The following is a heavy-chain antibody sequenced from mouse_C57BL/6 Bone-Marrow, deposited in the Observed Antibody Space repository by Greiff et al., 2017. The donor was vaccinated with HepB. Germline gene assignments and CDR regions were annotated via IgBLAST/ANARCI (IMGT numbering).Heavy chain of an antibody. Sequence: VQLQQPGAELVKPGASVKLSCKASGYTFTSYWMQWVKQRPGQGLEWIGEIDPSDSYTNYNQKFKGKATLAVDTSSSTAYMQLSSLTSEDSAVYYCARDYGSSLWYFDVWGTGTTVTVSS. CDR1: GYTFTSYW. CDR3: ARDYGSSLWYFDV. V-gene: IGHV1-50*01. J-gene: IGHJ1*03. CDR2: IDPSDSYT. D-gene: IGHD1-1*01.